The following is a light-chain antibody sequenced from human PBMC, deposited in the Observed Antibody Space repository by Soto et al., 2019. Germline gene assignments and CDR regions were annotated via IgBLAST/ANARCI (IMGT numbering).Light chain of an antibody. CDR2: EVS. V-gene: IGLV2-8*01. CDR3: SSYAGSKNLG. Sequence: QSVLTQPPSASGSPGQSVTISCTGTSSDVGGYNYVSWYQQHPGKAPKLMIYEVSKRPSGVPDRFSGSKSGNTASLTVSGLRVKVGADYYCSSYAGSKNLGLGGGTSSPS. J-gene: IGLJ3*02. CDR1: SSDVGGYNY.